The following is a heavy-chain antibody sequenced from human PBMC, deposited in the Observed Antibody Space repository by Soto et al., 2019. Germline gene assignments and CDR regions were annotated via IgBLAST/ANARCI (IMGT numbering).Heavy chain of an antibody. CDR2: IDPKSGYT. CDR3: ARDYDKSGYDYFDP. Sequence: ASVKVSCKASEYSFTVHYLHWVRLAPGQGLEWMGWIDPKSGYTKYAPKFRDRVTMTSVTSTSTAYMDLNSLTYDDTAVYFCARDYDKSGYDYFDPWGQGTQVTVSS. J-gene: IGHJ5*02. CDR1: EYSFTVHY. V-gene: IGHV1-2*02. D-gene: IGHD3-22*01.